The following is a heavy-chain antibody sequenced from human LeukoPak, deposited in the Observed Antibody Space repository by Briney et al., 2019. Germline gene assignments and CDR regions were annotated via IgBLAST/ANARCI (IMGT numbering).Heavy chain of an antibody. Sequence: ASVKVSCKASGYTFTGYYMHWVRQAPGQGLEWMGWINPNSGNTGYAQKFQGRVTMTRNTSISTAYMELSSLRSEDTAVYYCASGYCSSTSCYSGFDPWGQGTLVTVSS. CDR3: ASGYCSSTSCYSGFDP. J-gene: IGHJ5*02. CDR2: INPNSGNT. V-gene: IGHV1-8*02. D-gene: IGHD2-2*02. CDR1: GYTFTGYY.